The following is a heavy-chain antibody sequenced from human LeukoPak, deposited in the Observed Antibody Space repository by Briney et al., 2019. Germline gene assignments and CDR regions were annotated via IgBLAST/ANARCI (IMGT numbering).Heavy chain of an antibody. CDR3: ASADSSGYYPHDY. CDR2: IIPIFGTA. V-gene: IGHV1-69*05. J-gene: IGHJ4*02. Sequence: GASVKVSCKASGGTFSSYAISWVRQAPGQGLEWMGRIIPIFGTANHAQKFQGRVTITTDESTSTAYMELSSLRSEDTAVYYCASADSSGYYPHDYWGQGTLVTVSS. D-gene: IGHD3-22*01. CDR1: GGTFSSYA.